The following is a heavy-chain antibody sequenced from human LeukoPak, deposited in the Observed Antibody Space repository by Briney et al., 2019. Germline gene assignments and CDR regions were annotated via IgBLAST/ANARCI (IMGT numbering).Heavy chain of an antibody. CDR3: ARDLRYSSSWYAFDI. CDR2: INWNGGST. CDR1: GFTFDDYG. J-gene: IGHJ3*02. V-gene: IGHV3-20*04. Sequence: GGSLRLSCAASGFTFDDYGMSWVRQAPGKGLEWVSGINWNGGSTGYADSVKGRFTISRDNAKNSLYLQMNSLRAEDTALCYCARDLRYSSSWYAFDIWGQGTMVTVSS. D-gene: IGHD6-13*01.